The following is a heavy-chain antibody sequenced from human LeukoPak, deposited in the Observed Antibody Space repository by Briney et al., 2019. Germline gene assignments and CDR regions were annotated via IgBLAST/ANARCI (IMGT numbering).Heavy chain of an antibody. CDR3: ARDLKGYYGSGSYHSRPDWYFDL. D-gene: IGHD3-10*01. CDR2: ISSSGSTI. J-gene: IGHJ2*01. CDR1: GFTFSSYE. Sequence: PGGSLRLSCAASGFTFSSYEMNWVRQAPGKGLEWVSYISSSGSTIYYADSVKGRFTICRDNAKNSLYLQMNSLRAEDTAVYYCARDLKGYYGSGSYHSRPDWYFDLWGRGTLVTVSS. V-gene: IGHV3-48*03.